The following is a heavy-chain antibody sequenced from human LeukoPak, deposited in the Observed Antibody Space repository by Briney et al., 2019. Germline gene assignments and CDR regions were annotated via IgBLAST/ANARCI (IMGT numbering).Heavy chain of an antibody. D-gene: IGHD1-26*01. CDR2: IYPDDSNT. V-gene: IGHV5-51*01. Sequence: GESLKISCKCSGYSFTNYWIGWVRQMPEKGLEWMGIIYPDDSNTRYSPSFQGQVTISVDKSINTAYLQWNSLKTSDIAIYYCARRPNRVGAPLGYWGQGTLVTVSS. CDR3: ARRPNRVGAPLGY. CDR1: GYSFTNYW. J-gene: IGHJ4*02.